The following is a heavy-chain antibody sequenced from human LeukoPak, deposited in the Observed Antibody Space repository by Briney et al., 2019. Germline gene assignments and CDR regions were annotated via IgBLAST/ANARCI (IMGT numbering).Heavy chain of an antibody. V-gene: IGHV3-11*06. J-gene: IGHJ6*04. Sequence: GGSLRLSCAASGFTFSGYYMSWIRQAPGKGLEWISYIRSSSYTKYAESLKGRFTISRDNAKNSLYLQMNSLIAEDTAVYYCARDLPNPYCSSTSCSSDYYGMDVWGKGTTVTVSS. CDR3: ARDLPNPYCSSTSCSSDYYGMDV. D-gene: IGHD2-2*01. CDR2: IRSSSYT. CDR1: GFTFSGYY.